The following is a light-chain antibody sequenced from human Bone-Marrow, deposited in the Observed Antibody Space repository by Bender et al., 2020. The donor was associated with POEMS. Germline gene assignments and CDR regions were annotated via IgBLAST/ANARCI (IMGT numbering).Light chain of an antibody. Sequence: QSALTQPPSASGSPGQSVTFSCTGTSSDVGGYNYVAWYQQHPGKAPKVLIYDVTKRPSGVPDRFSGSKSGNTASLTVSGLQAEDEADYYCSSYTGSTTLVFGSGNKVTV. CDR1: SSDVGGYNY. V-gene: IGLV2-8*01. J-gene: IGLJ1*01. CDR3: SSYTGSTTLV. CDR2: DVT.